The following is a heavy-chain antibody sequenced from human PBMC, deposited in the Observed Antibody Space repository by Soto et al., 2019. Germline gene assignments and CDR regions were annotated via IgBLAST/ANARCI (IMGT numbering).Heavy chain of an antibody. D-gene: IGHD3-10*01. CDR2: MNPNSGNT. V-gene: IGHV1-8*01. J-gene: IGHJ6*03. CDR1: GYTFTSYD. Sequence: GASVKVSCKASGYTFTSYDINWVRQATGQGLEWMGWMNPNSGNTGYAQKFQGRVTMTRNTSISTAYMELSSLRSEDTAVYYCARGLYSGSYYYYYYYYMDVWGKGPTVTVSS. CDR3: ARGLYSGSYYYYYYYYMDV.